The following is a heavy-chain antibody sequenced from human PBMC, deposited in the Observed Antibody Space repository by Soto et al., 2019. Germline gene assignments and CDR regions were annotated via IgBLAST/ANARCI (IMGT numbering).Heavy chain of an antibody. Sequence: EVQLVESGGGLVKPGGSLRLSCAASGFTLRSYSMNWVRQAPGKGLEWVSSISSSSTYIYYADSVKGRFTISRDNAKNSLYLQRNSLRVEDTAVYYCARDALYSSSLPPDDYWGQGTLVTVSS. CDR1: GFTLRSYS. CDR2: ISSSSTYI. J-gene: IGHJ4*02. V-gene: IGHV3-21*02. D-gene: IGHD6-6*01. CDR3: ARDALYSSSLPPDDY.